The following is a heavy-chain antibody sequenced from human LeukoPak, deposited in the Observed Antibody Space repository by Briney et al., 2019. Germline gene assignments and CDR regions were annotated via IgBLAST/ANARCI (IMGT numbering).Heavy chain of an antibody. CDR1: GYSISSGYY. CDR3: ARVSHDYVWGTSSFDP. D-gene: IGHD3-16*01. V-gene: IGHV4-38-2*02. Sequence: SETLSLTCTVSGYSISSGYYWSWIRQPPGKGLEWIGYIHYTGNTDYNPSLTSRVTISVDTSKNQFSLKLSSVTAADTAVYYCARVSHDYVWGTSSFDPWGQGTLVTVSS. J-gene: IGHJ5*02. CDR2: IHYTGNT.